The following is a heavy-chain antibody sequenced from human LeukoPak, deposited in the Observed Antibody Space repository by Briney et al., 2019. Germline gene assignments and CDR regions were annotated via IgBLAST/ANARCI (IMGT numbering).Heavy chain of an antibody. CDR2: IYYTGST. CDR3: AGVIVQSGYYPFDY. CDR1: GGSISRGDYY. Sequence: SETLSLTRTVSGGSISRGDYYWSWIRQPPGKGLERIGYIYYTGSTYYNPSLKSRVTISVDTSKNQFSLKLSSVTAADTAVYYCAGVIVQSGYYPFDYWGQGTLVTVSS. V-gene: IGHV4-30-4*01. J-gene: IGHJ4*02. D-gene: IGHD3-9*01.